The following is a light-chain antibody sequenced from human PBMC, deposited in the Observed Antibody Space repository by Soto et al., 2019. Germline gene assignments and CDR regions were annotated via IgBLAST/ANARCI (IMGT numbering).Light chain of an antibody. Sequence: QSVLAQPPSASGSPGQSVTISCTGSGSDIGAYKFVSWYQQHPGKAPKLMIFGVTERPSGVPDRFSGSKSGNTASLTVSGLQADDEAIYYCYSYAGRKIWVFGGGTKLTVL. CDR1: GSDIGAYKF. V-gene: IGLV2-8*01. CDR2: GVT. CDR3: YSYAGRKIWV. J-gene: IGLJ3*02.